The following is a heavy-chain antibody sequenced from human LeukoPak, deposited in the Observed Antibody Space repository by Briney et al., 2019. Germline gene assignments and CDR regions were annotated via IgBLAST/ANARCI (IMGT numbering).Heavy chain of an antibody. Sequence: WGSLRLSCAASGFTFSDYYMSWIRQAPGTGLERVSYISSGGSMTDYADSAKGRFTISRDNAKNSLYLQMNSLRAEDTAVYYCAREGYGVPFDFWGQGTPVTVSS. D-gene: IGHD2-8*01. CDR2: ISSGGSMT. J-gene: IGHJ4*02. CDR3: AREGYGVPFDF. V-gene: IGHV3-11*01. CDR1: GFTFSDYY.